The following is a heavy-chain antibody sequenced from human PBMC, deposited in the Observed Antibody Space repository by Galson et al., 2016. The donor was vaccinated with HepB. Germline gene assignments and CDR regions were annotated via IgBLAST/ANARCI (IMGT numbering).Heavy chain of an antibody. Sequence: SLRLSCAASGFTFDDYAMSWVRQVPGKGLEWVSSITSTGMYVFYGDSVKGRFTISRDNAKNSVQLQMNSLRPEDTAVYHCVRDPTNRGDDLVVHWGQGTLVTVSS. CDR3: VRDPTNRGDDLVVH. CDR1: GFTFDDYA. J-gene: IGHJ4*02. D-gene: IGHD5-12*01. V-gene: IGHV3-21*06. CDR2: ITSTGMYV.